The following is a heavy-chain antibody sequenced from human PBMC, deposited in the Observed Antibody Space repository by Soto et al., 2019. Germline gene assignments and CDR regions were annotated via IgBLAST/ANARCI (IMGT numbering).Heavy chain of an antibody. D-gene: IGHD1-1*01. V-gene: IGHV1-8*01. J-gene: IGHJ4*02. CDR2: MNPHSGDT. CDR3: ARRQAMEY. Sequence: QVQLVQSGAEVKKPGASVKVSCKASGYTFVNYEINWVRQATGQGLEWLGWMNPHSGDTFYAQNFQGRVTMTRNTSITTAYMELNSLKSEDTAVYYWARRQAMEYWGQGTLVTVSS. CDR1: GYTFVNYE.